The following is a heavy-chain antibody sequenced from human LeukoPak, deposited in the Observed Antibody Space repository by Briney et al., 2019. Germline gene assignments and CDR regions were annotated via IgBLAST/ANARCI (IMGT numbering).Heavy chain of an antibody. CDR3: TTSPAYGGNYYYYGMDV. CDR2: IKSKTDGGTT. V-gene: IGHV3-15*01. Sequence: RPGGSLRLSCAASGFTFSNAWMSWVRQAPGKGLEWVGRIKSKTDGGTTDYAAPVKGRFTISRDDSKNTLYLQMNSLKTEDTAVYYCTTSPAYGGNYYYYGMDVWGQGTTVTVSS. J-gene: IGHJ6*02. CDR1: GFTFSNAW. D-gene: IGHD4-23*01.